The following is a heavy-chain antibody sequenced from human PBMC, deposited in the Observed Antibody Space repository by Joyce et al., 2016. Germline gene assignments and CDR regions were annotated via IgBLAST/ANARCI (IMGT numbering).Heavy chain of an antibody. CDR3: ARERNFGDLSFDP. CDR1: GYTFTSYD. V-gene: IGHV1-8*01. J-gene: IGHJ5*02. Sequence: QVQLVQSGAEVKKPGASVKVSCKASGYTFTSYDINWVRQATGQGLEWMGWMKPNSGNTGCAQKFQGRVTMTWNTSISTAYMELSSLRSEGTAIYYCARERNFGDLSFDPWGQGTLVTVSS. D-gene: IGHD4-17*01. CDR2: MKPNSGNT.